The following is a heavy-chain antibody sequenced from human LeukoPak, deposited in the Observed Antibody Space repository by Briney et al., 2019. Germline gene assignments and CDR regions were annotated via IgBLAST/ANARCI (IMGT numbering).Heavy chain of an antibody. J-gene: IGHJ4*02. V-gene: IGHV3-9*01. CDR3: AKDLGAYYGSGSYYL. D-gene: IGHD3-10*01. CDR1: GFTFDDYA. CDR2: ISWNSGSI. Sequence: GGSLRLSCAASGFTFDDYAMHWVRQAPGKGLEWVSGISWNSGSIGYADSVKGRFTISRDNAKNSLYLQMNSLRAEDTALYYCAKDLGAYYGSGSYYLWGQGTLVTVSS.